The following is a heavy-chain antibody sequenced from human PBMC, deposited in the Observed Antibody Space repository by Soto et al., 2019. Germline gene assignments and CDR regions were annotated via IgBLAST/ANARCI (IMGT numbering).Heavy chain of an antibody. D-gene: IGHD6-13*01. CDR1: GYTFTGHY. CDR2: INPNSGAT. CDR3: ARASEGAGTYPFDY. V-gene: IGHV1-2*02. Sequence: QVQLVQSGAEVKKPGASVKVSCKTSGYTFTGHYMQWVRQAPGQGLGWMGWINPNSGATLYAQKFQGRVTMTRGTSIATAYMEVSGLTYDDTAVFYCARASEGAGTYPFDYWGQGTLVTVSS. J-gene: IGHJ4*02.